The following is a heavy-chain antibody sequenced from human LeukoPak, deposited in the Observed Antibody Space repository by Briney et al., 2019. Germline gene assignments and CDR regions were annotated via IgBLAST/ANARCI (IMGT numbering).Heavy chain of an antibody. Sequence: GGSLRLSCGASGFTVSSNYMSWVRQAPGKGLEWVSVIYSGGSTYYADSVKGRFTISRDNSKNTLYLEVNSLSAEDTSMYYCARADRTGYLSIEYWGQGTLVTVSS. CDR2: IYSGGST. CDR3: ARADRTGYLSIEY. CDR1: GFTVSSNY. D-gene: IGHD3-22*01. V-gene: IGHV3-66*02. J-gene: IGHJ4*02.